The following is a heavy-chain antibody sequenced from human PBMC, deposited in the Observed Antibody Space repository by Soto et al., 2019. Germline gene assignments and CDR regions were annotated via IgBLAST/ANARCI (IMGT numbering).Heavy chain of an antibody. CDR2: IYYSGST. CDR3: ARENLGGSREPRRRGYYYYGMDV. V-gene: IGHV4-31*03. Sequence: QVQLQESGPGLVKPSQTLSLTCTVSGGSISSGGYYWSWIRQHPGKGLEWIGYIYYSGSTYYNPSLKSRVTISVDTSKNQFSLKLSSVTAAHTAVYYCARENLGGSREPRRRGYYYYGMDVWGQGTTVTVSS. D-gene: IGHD2-2*01. J-gene: IGHJ6*02. CDR1: GGSISSGGYY.